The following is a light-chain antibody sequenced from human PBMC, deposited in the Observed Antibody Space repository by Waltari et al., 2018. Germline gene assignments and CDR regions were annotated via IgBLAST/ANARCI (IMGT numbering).Light chain of an antibody. V-gene: IGLV2-11*01. CDR3: CSYADSFTAL. J-gene: IGLJ2*01. CDR2: DIT. Sequence: QSALTQPRSVSGSPGQSVSISCTGTSNDVGGYYYVSWYKHNPGKAPRLILYDITKRPSGVPDRFSGSKSGNTASLTIYGLQAEDEADYYCCSYADSFTALFGGGTKLTVL. CDR1: SNDVGGYYY.